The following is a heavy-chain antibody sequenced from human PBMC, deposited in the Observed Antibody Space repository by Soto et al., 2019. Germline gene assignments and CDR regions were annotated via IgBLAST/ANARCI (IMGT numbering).Heavy chain of an antibody. V-gene: IGHV3-30*03. CDR1: GFTFSSYA. CDR2: ISIRGGDE. Sequence: QVQLVESGGGVVQPGKSLRLSCAASGFTFSSYAMHWARQAPGKGLEWVTVISIRGGDEYYAESVRGRFTISRDDSKNTLYLKMDSLRVEDTAVYYCARGTIVARQHLDYWGQGTLVTGSS. CDR3: ARGTIVARQHLDY. J-gene: IGHJ4*02. D-gene: IGHD6-6*01.